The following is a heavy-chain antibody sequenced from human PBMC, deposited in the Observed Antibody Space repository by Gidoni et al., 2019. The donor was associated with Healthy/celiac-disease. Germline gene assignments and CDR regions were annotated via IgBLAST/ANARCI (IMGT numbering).Heavy chain of an antibody. CDR1: GFTFSSSG. D-gene: IGHD5-12*01. CDR2: IWYDGSNK. CDR3: AREYGGYENYYYYYMDV. J-gene: IGHJ6*03. Sequence: QVQLVESGGGVVQPGRSLSLSCAASGFTFSSSGMHWVRQAPGKGLEWVAVIWYDGSNKYYADSVKGRFTISRDNSKNTLYLQMNSLRAEDTAVYYCAREYGGYENYYYYYMDVWGKGTTVTVSS. V-gene: IGHV3-33*01.